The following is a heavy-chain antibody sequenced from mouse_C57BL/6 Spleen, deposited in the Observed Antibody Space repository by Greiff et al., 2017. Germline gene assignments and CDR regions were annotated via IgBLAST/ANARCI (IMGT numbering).Heavy chain of an antibody. Sequence: QVHVKQPGAELVRPGSSVKLSCKASGYTFTSYWMDWVKQRPGQGLEWIGNIYPSDSETHYNQKFKDKATLTVDKSSSTAYMQLSSLTSEDSAVYYCARWGAYYSNYDFDYWGQGTTLTVSS. CDR1: GYTFTSYW. J-gene: IGHJ2*01. D-gene: IGHD2-5*01. V-gene: IGHV1-61*01. CDR2: IYPSDSET. CDR3: ARWGAYYSNYDFDY.